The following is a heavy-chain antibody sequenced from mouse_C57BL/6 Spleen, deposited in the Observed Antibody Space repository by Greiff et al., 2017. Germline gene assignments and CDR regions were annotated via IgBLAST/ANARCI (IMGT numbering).Heavy chain of an antibody. V-gene: IGHV14-3*01. CDR3: AGDYGDYPWFAY. CDR2: FDPAYGNT. D-gene: IGHD2-13*01. J-gene: IGHJ3*01. CDR1: GFNIKNTY. Sequence: EVQLQQSVAELVRPGASVKLSCTASGFNIKNTYMHWVKQRPEQGLEWIGRFDPAYGNTKYAPKFQGKATLTADTSSNTAYLQLSSLTSEDTASDYWAGDYGDYPWFAYRGQGTLVTVSA.